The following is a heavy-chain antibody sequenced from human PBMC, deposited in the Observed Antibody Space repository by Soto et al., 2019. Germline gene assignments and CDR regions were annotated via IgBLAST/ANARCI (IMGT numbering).Heavy chain of an antibody. V-gene: IGHV4-59*01. D-gene: IGHD3-16*01. CDR2: IYYSRST. CDR1: GGSISSYY. J-gene: IGHJ4*02. Sequence: PSETLSLTCTVSGGSISSYYWSWIRQPPGKGLEWIGYIYYSRSTNYNPSLKSRLTISVDTSKNQFSLKLSSVTAADTAVYYCARASLPAGVWWSYREYYFDSWGQETLVTVSS. CDR3: ARASLPAGVWWSYREYYFDS.